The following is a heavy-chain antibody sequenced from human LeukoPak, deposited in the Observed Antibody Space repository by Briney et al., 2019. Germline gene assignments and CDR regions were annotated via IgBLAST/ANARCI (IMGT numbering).Heavy chain of an antibody. D-gene: IGHD2-21*02. CDR2: IYYSGST. CDR3: ARAAYCGGDCYLFDY. Sequence: PSETLSLTCTVSSDSIYSSNYYWGWIRQPPGKGLEWIGSIYYSGSTYYNSSLKSRVIISVDTSKNQFSLKLSSLTAADTAVYYCARAAYCGGDCYLFDYWGQGTLVTVFS. V-gene: IGHV4-39*01. J-gene: IGHJ4*02. CDR1: SDSIYSSNYY.